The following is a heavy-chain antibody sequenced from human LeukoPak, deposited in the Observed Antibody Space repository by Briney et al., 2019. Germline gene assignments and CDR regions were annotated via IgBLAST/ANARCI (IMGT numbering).Heavy chain of an antibody. V-gene: IGHV4-59*08. CDR3: ARCERIAVAGTNHWYFDL. Sequence: NPSETLSVTCTVPGGSISSYYWSWIRQPPGKGLEWVGYIYYSGSTNYNPSLKSRVTISVDTSKNQFSLKLSSVTAADTAVYYCARCERIAVAGTNHWYFDLWGRGTLVTVSS. D-gene: IGHD6-19*01. CDR2: IYYSGST. J-gene: IGHJ2*01. CDR1: GGSISSYY.